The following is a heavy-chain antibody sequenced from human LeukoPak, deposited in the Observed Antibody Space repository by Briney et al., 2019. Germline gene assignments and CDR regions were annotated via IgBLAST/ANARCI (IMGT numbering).Heavy chain of an antibody. Sequence: SETLSLTCAVYGGSFSGYYWSWIRQPPGKGLEWIGEINHSGSTNYNPSLKSRVTISVDTSKNQFSLKLSSVTAADTAVYYCARRSAVAAHLVYWGQGTLVTISS. J-gene: IGHJ4*02. CDR1: GGSFSGYY. D-gene: IGHD6-19*01. V-gene: IGHV4-34*01. CDR2: INHSGST. CDR3: ARRSAVAAHLVY.